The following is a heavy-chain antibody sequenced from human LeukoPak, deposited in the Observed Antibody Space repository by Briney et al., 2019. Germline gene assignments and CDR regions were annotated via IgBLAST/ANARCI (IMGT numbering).Heavy chain of an antibody. J-gene: IGHJ4*02. CDR1: GGSISSGSYY. CDR3: AREEGGYNYADLYYFDY. V-gene: IGHV4-61*02. CDR2: IYTSGST. D-gene: IGHD5-24*01. Sequence: SETLSLTCTVSGGSISSGSYYWSWIRQPAGKGLEWIGRIYTSGSTNYNPSLKSRDTISVDTSKNQFSLKLSSVTAADTAVYYCAREEGGYNYADLYYFDYWGQGTLVTVSS.